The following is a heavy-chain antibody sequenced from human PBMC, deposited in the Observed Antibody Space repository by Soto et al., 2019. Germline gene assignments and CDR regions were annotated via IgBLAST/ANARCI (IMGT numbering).Heavy chain of an antibody. V-gene: IGHV4-59*02. J-gene: IGHJ4*02. D-gene: IGHD2-21*01. CDR2: IYNSGDT. Sequence: SSETLSLTCTVSGASVTTQYWSWIRQPPGQGLEWIGYIYNSGDTNYNPSLRSRATISADTSKNQVSLKLTSVTAADTAMYYCARGSDSRKVGYWGQGTPVT. CDR1: GASVTTQY. CDR3: ARGSDSRKVGY.